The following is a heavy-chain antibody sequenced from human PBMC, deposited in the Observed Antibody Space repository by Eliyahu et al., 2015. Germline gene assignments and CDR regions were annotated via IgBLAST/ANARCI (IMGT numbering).Heavy chain of an antibody. D-gene: IGHD1-26*01. Sequence: QVQLQESGPGLVKPSETLSLTCTVSGGSIWSDLWSWIRQPPGKGLEWIGYIYYSGSAYYNPSLKSRVTISVDTSRNQFSLNLGSVTAADTAVYYCARRAPRESGSYFMDVWGQGTTVTVSS. J-gene: IGHJ6*03. CDR3: ARRAPRESGSYFMDV. CDR1: GGSIWSDL. V-gene: IGHV4-59*08. CDR2: IYYSGSA.